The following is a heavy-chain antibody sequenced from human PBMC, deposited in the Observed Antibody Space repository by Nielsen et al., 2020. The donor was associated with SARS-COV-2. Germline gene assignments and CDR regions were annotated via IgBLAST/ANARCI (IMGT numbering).Heavy chain of an antibody. V-gene: IGHV3-21*01. CDR1: GFTFSNAW. CDR2: ISSSSSYI. CDR3: ARGVGATRYYFDY. J-gene: IGHJ4*02. D-gene: IGHD1-26*01. Sequence: GESLKISCAASGFTFSNAWMSWVRQAPGKGLEWVSSISSSSSYIYYADSVKGRFTISRDNAKNSLYLQMNSLRAEDTAVYYCARGVGATRYYFDYWGQGTLVTVSS.